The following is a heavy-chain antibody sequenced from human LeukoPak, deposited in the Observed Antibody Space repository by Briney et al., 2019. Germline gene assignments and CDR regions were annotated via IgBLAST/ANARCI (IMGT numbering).Heavy chain of an antibody. D-gene: IGHD2-2*01. Sequence: PGGSLRLSCAASGFTFSSYAMTWVRQAPGKVLEWVSGISGGGGSTYYADSVKGRFTISRDNSKNTLYLQMNSLRAEDTAVYYCAKDYCTSTSCRLDYWGQGTLVTVSS. V-gene: IGHV3-23*01. CDR2: ISGGGGST. CDR3: AKDYCTSTSCRLDY. CDR1: GFTFSSYA. J-gene: IGHJ4*02.